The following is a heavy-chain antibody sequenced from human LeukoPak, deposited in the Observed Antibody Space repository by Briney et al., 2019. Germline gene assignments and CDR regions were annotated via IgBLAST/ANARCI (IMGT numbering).Heavy chain of an antibody. CDR2: ISSSSSYI. CDR3: ARDIAYCGGDCYRGGDYYFDY. V-gene: IGHV3-21*01. J-gene: IGHJ4*02. CDR1: GFTFSSYS. D-gene: IGHD2-21*02. Sequence: PGGSLRLSCAASGFTFSSYSMNWVRQAPGKGLEWVSSISSSSSYIYYADSVKGRFTISRDNAKNSLYLQMNSLRAEDTAVYYCARDIAYCGGDCYRGGDYYFDYWGQGTLVTVSS.